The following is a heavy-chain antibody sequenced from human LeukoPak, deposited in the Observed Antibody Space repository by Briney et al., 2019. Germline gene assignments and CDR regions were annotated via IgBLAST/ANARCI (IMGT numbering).Heavy chain of an antibody. V-gene: IGHV4-61*02. CDR1: GGSISSGSYY. CDR3: ARVSGYDWESFYDY. D-gene: IGHD5-12*01. CDR2: IHTSGST. J-gene: IGHJ4*02. Sequence: SETLSLTCTVSGGSISSGSYYWSWIRQPAGKGLEWIGRIHTSGSTNYNPSLKSRVTISVDTSKNQFSLKLSSVTAADTAMYYCARVSGYDWESFYDYWGQGSLVTVSS.